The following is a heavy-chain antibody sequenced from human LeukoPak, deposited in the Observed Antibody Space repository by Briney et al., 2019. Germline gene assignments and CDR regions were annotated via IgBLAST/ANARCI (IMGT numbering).Heavy chain of an antibody. CDR1: AFTFSTYA. Sequence: GGSLRLSCAASAFTFSTYAMSWVRQAPGKGLDWVSAISDSGGSTYYADSVKGRFTISRDNSKNTLYLQMNSLRAEDTAVYYCATWRYGDNYFDYWGQGTLVTVSS. J-gene: IGHJ4*02. CDR2: ISDSGGST. D-gene: IGHD4-17*01. V-gene: IGHV3-23*01. CDR3: ATWRYGDNYFDY.